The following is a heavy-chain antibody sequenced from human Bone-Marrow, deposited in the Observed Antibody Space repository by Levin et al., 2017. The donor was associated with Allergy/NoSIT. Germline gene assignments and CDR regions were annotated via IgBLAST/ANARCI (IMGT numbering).Heavy chain of an antibody. CDR2: IGTAGDT. J-gene: IGHJ4*02. CDR1: GFTFSSYD. CDR3: ARGPGYSSGWYYFDY. Sequence: GGSLRLSCAASGFTFSSYDMHWVRQATGKGLEWVSAIGTAGDTYYPGSVKGRFTISRENAKNSLYLQMNSLRAGDTAVYYCARGPGYSSGWYYFDYWGQGTLVTVSS. V-gene: IGHV3-13*01. D-gene: IGHD6-19*01.